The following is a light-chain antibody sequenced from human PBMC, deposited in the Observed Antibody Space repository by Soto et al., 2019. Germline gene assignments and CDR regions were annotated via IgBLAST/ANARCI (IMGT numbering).Light chain of an antibody. Sequence: EIVFTQSPGTLSLSPGESATLSCRASQSVSSSYVAWYQQRPGLAPSLLIYAASRRANGIPDRFRGSGSGTEFTLTISRLEPEDFAVYVCQHFGSSPTVTFGQGTRLEIK. J-gene: IGKJ5*01. CDR1: QSVSSSY. CDR2: AAS. V-gene: IGKV3-20*01. CDR3: QHFGSSPTVT.